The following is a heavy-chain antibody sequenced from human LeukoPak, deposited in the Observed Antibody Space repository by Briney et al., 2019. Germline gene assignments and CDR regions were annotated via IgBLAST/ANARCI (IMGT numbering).Heavy chain of an antibody. Sequence: PGGSLRLSCAASGFTFSDYYMSWVHQSPGKGLEWVSGTSGRGGITCYADSVKGRFTISRDNSKNTLYLQMNSLGAEDTAVYYCAKGQAKEMATIWGFDYYYYGMDVWGQGTTVTVSS. J-gene: IGHJ6*02. CDR2: TSGRGGIT. CDR1: GFTFSDYY. CDR3: AKGQAKEMATIWGFDYYYYGMDV. V-gene: IGHV3-23*01. D-gene: IGHD5-24*01.